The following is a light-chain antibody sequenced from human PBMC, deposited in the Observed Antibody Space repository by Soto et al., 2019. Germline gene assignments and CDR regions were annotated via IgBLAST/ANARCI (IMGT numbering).Light chain of an antibody. V-gene: IGLV2-8*01. CDR1: SSDVWSFNF. CDR2: EVS. Sequence: QSALTQPASVSGSPGQSITISCTRPSSDVWSFNFVSWYQQHPDKAPQVLIYEVSKRPSGVPDRFSGSKSGNTASLTVSGLQAEDEADYYCISYAGSNLLYVFGTGTKVTVL. CDR3: ISYAGSNLLYV. J-gene: IGLJ1*01.